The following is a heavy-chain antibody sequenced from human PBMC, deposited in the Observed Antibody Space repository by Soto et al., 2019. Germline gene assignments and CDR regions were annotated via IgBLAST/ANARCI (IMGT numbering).Heavy chain of an antibody. V-gene: IGHV3-23*01. CDR3: AKGATAIVNFYYGMDV. CDR2: ISGSGGST. J-gene: IGHJ6*02. Sequence: GGSLRLSCAASGFTFSSYAMSWVRQAPGKGLEWVSAISGSGGSTYYADSVKGRFTISRDNSKNTLYRQMNSLRAEDTAVYYCAKGATAIVNFYYGMDVWGQGTTVTVSS. D-gene: IGHD5-18*01. CDR1: GFTFSSYA.